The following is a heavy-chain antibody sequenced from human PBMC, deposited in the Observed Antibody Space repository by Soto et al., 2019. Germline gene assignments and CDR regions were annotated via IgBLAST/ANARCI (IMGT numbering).Heavy chain of an antibody. CDR3: TREPVI. D-gene: IGHD3-10*01. V-gene: IGHV4-31*03. CDR2: IYYSGRT. J-gene: IGHJ4*02. Sequence: QVQLQESGPGLVKPSQTLSLTCTVSGGSISSGGYYSSWIRQHPGKGMEWIGYIYYSGRTYSNPAFKIGVTISGETSKNHFSLQLSCVTAADTAVYYCTREPVIWGQETRVTVSS. CDR1: GGSISSGGYY.